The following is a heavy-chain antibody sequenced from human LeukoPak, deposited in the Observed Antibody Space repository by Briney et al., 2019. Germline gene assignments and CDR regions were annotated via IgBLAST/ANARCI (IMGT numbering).Heavy chain of an antibody. CDR2: IGGSNGIT. V-gene: IGHV3-23*01. Sequence: GGSLRLSCAASRFTFNSYAMSWVRQAPGKGLEWVSVIGGSNGITFYVGSVKGRFIISRDNSKDTLYLQLNSLRAEDTAVYYCAREYRSSSGRAFDIWGQGTMVTVSS. J-gene: IGHJ3*02. CDR3: AREYRSSSGRAFDI. D-gene: IGHD6-6*01. CDR1: RFTFNSYA.